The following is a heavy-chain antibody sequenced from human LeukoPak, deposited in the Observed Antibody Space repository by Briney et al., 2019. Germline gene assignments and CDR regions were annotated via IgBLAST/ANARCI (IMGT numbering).Heavy chain of an antibody. D-gene: IGHD6-6*01. Sequence: ASVRVSCKTSGYTFPSYDINWVRQAPGQGLEWMGWMNPNTGDTGYAQNFQGRVALTRDTSISTAYMELSSLRSEDTAVYFCARNRRSESSLVGYWGQGTLVTVSS. CDR1: GYTFPSYD. J-gene: IGHJ4*02. V-gene: IGHV1-8*01. CDR2: MNPNTGDT. CDR3: ARNRRSESSLVGY.